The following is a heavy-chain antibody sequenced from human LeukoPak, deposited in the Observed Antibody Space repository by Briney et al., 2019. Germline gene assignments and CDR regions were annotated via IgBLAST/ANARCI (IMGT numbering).Heavy chain of an antibody. J-gene: IGHJ3*02. CDR2: IYNSETI. CDR3: VRVGGASSILSAFDI. Sequence: PSETLSLTCTVSGGSINSYYWSWIRQPPGEGLEWIGYIYNSETINYNPSLTSRVTISLDTSKNQVSLKLTSVTAADTAVYYCVRVGGASSILSAFDIWGQGTMVTVSS. V-gene: IGHV4-59*01. D-gene: IGHD6-6*01. CDR1: GGSINSYY.